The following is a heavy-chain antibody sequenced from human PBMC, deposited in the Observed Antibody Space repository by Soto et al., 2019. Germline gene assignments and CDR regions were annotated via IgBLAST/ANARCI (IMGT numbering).Heavy chain of an antibody. CDR3: TTDQNGGFDH. J-gene: IGHJ4*01. V-gene: IGHV3-15*01. CDR1: GFTVNNAW. Sequence: PGGSLRLSCAASGFTVNNAWMSWIRQTPGKGLEWVGRVKSKTDGETTDYAAPVKGRFTISRDDSKDTLYLQMNSLKTEDTAVYYWTTDQNGGFDHWFHGTLFT. D-gene: IGHD3-10*01. CDR2: VKSKTDGETT.